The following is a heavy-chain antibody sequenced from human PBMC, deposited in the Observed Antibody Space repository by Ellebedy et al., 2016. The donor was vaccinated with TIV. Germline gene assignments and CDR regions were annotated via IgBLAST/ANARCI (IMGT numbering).Heavy chain of an antibody. CDR2: IYQDGSDQ. J-gene: IGHJ5*02. CDR1: GFSFRSYW. V-gene: IGHV3-7*01. CDR3: ARRGSYGDYAVQVNSWFDR. D-gene: IGHD4-17*01. Sequence: GESLKISCAASGFSFRSYWMSWVRQAPGKGLEWVANIYQDGSDQYYVDSVKGRFTISRDNANNLLFLQMNSLIVEDTAVYYCARRGSYGDYAVQVNSWFDRWGQGALVTVSS.